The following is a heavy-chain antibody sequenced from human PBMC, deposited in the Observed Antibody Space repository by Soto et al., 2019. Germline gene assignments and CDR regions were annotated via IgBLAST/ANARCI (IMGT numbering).Heavy chain of an antibody. Sequence: SETLSLTCTVSGGSISSSSYYWGWIRQPPGKGLEWIGSIYYSGSTYYNPSLKSRVTISVDTSKNQFSLKLSSVTAAETAVYYCATFSNDYGDYDRFDYWGQGTLVTVSS. V-gene: IGHV4-39*01. CDR1: GGSISSSSYY. D-gene: IGHD4-17*01. CDR2: IYYSGST. CDR3: ATFSNDYGDYDRFDY. J-gene: IGHJ4*02.